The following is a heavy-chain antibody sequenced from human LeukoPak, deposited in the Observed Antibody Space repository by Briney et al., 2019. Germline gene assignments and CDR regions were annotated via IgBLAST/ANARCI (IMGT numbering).Heavy chain of an antibody. CDR2: ISYDGSNK. CDR3: ARGFTTP. Sequence: GRSLRLSCAASGFTFSSYAMHWVRQAPGKGLEWVAVISYDGSNKYYADSVKGRFTISRDNSKNTLYLQMNSPRAEDTAVYYCARGFTTPWGQGTLVTVSS. D-gene: IGHD1-1*01. J-gene: IGHJ5*02. CDR1: GFTFSSYA. V-gene: IGHV3-30-3*01.